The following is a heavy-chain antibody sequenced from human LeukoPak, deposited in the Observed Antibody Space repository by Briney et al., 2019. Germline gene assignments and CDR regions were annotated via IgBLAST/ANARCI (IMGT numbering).Heavy chain of an antibody. CDR1: GFTFSSFG. D-gene: IGHD1-1*01. V-gene: IGHV3-23*01. J-gene: IGHJ4*02. Sequence: GGTLRLSCAGSGFTFSSFGMSWVRQAPGKGPDWVSGISGDGRSAYYADSVKGRFTISRDNSRNTLYLQMNSLRAEDTALYYCAARSGISPYYIDYWGQGILVTVSS. CDR3: AARSGISPYYIDY. CDR2: ISGDGRSA.